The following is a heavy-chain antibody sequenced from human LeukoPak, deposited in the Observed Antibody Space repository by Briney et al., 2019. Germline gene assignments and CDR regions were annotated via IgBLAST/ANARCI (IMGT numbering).Heavy chain of an antibody. CDR1: GDSISSSNCY. V-gene: IGHV4-39*07. CDR2: IYHSGST. J-gene: IGHJ6*03. CDR3: ARPRWSNYYYMDV. Sequence: SETLSLTCTVSGDSISSSNCYWGWIRQPPGKGLEWIGEIYHSGSTNYNPSLKSRVTISVDKSKNQFSLKLSSVTAADTAVYYCARPRWSNYYYMDVWGKGTTVTVSS. D-gene: IGHD6-13*01.